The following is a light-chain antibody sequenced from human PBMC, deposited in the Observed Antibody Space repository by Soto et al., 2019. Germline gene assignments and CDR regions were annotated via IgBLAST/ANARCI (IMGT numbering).Light chain of an antibody. Sequence: QSALTQPRSVSGSPGQSVTISCTGTSSDVGAYNYVSWYQHHPGKAPKFMIYDVTKRPSGVPDRFSGSKSGNTASLTISGLQAEDEADYYCCSYAGSYNFYVFGTGTKVTVL. CDR3: CSYAGSYNFYV. CDR1: SSDVGAYNY. J-gene: IGLJ1*01. V-gene: IGLV2-11*01. CDR2: DVT.